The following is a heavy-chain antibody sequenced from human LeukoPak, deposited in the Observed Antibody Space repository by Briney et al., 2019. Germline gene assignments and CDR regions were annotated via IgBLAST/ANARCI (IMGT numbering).Heavy chain of an antibody. CDR3: TRRGTIAACDY. Sequence: PGGSLRLSCTASRFTFGDYAMSWFRQAPGKGLEWVGFIRSKAYGGTTEYAASVKGRFTISRDDSKSIGYLQMNSLKTEDTAVYYCTRRGTIAACDYWGQGTLVTVSS. D-gene: IGHD6-6*01. J-gene: IGHJ4*02. CDR1: RFTFGDYA. V-gene: IGHV3-49*03. CDR2: IRSKAYGGTT.